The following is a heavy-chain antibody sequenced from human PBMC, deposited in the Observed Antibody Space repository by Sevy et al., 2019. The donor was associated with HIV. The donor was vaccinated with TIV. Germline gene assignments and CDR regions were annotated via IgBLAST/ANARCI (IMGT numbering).Heavy chain of an antibody. CDR2: FDEDGET. V-gene: IGHV1-24*01. CDR1: GYTLSELS. Sequence: VKVSCKVSGYTLSELSMHWVRQAPGKGLEWMGGFDEDGETLYAQKFQGRVTMTEDTSTDTAYMELSSLRSEDTAVYYCATDIVVGRDYWGQGTLVTVSS. J-gene: IGHJ4*02. CDR3: ATDIVVGRDY. D-gene: IGHD2-2*01.